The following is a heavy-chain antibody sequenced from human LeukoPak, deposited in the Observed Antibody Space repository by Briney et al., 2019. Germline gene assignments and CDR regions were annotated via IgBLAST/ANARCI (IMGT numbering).Heavy chain of an antibody. CDR3: ARDPPYCSSTSCRYDY. J-gene: IGHJ4*02. CDR1: GFTFSDYY. V-gene: IGHV3-11*01. D-gene: IGHD2-2*01. Sequence: GGSLRLSCAASGFTFSDYYMSWIRQAPGKGLEWVSYISSSGSTIYYADSVKGRFTISRDNAKNSLYLQMNSLRAEDTAVYYCARDPPYCSSTSCRYDYWGQGTLVTVSS. CDR2: ISSSGSTI.